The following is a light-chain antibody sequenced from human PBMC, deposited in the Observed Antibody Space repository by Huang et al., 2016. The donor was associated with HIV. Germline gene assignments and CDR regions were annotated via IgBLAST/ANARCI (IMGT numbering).Light chain of an antibody. V-gene: IGKV3-11*01. J-gene: IGKJ4*02. CDR2: DAS. Sequence: IVLTQSSVTLSLSPGERATLSCRASQNINNYLAGYQQKPGQAPRLLIYDASDRATGIPARFSGRGSGTDFTLTISSLEPDDFAVYYCQHRSTWRFGGGTKVEI. CDR1: QNINNY. CDR3: QHRSTWR.